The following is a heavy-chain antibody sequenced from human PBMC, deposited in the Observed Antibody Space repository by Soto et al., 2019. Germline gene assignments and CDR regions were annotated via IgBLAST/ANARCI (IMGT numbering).Heavy chain of an antibody. D-gene: IGHD3-10*01. CDR2: IYPGDSDT. Sequence: PGESLKISCKGSGYSFTSYWIGWVRQMPGKGLEWMGIIYPGDSDTRYSPPFQGQVTISADKSISTAYLQWSSLKASDTAMYYCARRGGFGELYYSSGMDVWGQGTTVTVSS. V-gene: IGHV5-51*01. CDR1: GYSFTSYW. CDR3: ARRGGFGELYYSSGMDV. J-gene: IGHJ6*02.